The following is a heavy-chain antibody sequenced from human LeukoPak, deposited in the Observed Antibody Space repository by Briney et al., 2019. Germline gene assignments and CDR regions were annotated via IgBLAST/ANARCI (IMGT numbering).Heavy chain of an antibody. CDR2: ISGGGSAT. Sequence: GGSLRLSCAASGFTFSNYGLSWVRQAPGKGLGWVSAISGGGSATYYADSVKGRFTISRDNSKNTLFLQMNTLRVDDTAVYYCAGGAGVYYYGMDVWGQGTSVTVSS. J-gene: IGHJ6*02. V-gene: IGHV3-23*01. CDR3: AGGAGVYYYGMDV. CDR1: GFTFSNYG.